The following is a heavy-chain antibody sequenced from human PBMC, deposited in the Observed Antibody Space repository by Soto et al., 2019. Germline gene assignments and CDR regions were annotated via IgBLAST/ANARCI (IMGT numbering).Heavy chain of an antibody. Sequence: QVQLQQWGAGLLKPSETLSLTCAVYGGSFSGYYWSWIRQPPGKGLEWIGEINHSGSTNYNPSLKCRVTISVDTSKNQFSLKLSSVTAADTAVYYCVRAAAGRRWFDPWGQGTLVTVSS. CDR1: GGSFSGYY. D-gene: IGHD6-13*01. CDR2: INHSGST. J-gene: IGHJ5*02. V-gene: IGHV4-34*01. CDR3: VRAAAGRRWFDP.